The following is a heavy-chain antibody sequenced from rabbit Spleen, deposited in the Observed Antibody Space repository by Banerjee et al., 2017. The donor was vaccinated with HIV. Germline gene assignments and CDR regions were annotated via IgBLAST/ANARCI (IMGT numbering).Heavy chain of an antibody. J-gene: IGHJ6*01. Sequence: ALEEAGGGLGKPGASLTLTCTASGVSFSSSSYMCWVLQAPGKGLEWIACIDIGSSGFTYFATWAKGRFSCSKTSSTTVTLQMTRLSAADTATYFCASDTSSSFSSYGMDLWGPGTLVTVS. CDR2: IDIGSSGFT. V-gene: IGHV1S40*01. CDR1: GVSFSSSSY. D-gene: IGHD1-1*01. CDR3: ASDTSSSFSSYGMDL.